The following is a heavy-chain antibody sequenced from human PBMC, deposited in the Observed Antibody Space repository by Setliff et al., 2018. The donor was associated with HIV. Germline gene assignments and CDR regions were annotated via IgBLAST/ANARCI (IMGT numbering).Heavy chain of an antibody. D-gene: IGHD3-22*01. J-gene: IGHJ6*03. CDR1: GYTFTSYY. CDR3: NRDRPSYYDNSGYYLPSKYYYYQNTDV. V-gene: IGHV1-69*13. CDR2: IIPMFGTA. Sequence: SVKVSCKASGYTFTSYYMHWVRQAPGQGLEWMGGIIPMFGTANYEQKFQGRFTITADESTSTAYMELSSLRSEDTAVYFCNRDRPSYYDNSGYYLPSKYYYYQNTDVWGKGTTVTVSS.